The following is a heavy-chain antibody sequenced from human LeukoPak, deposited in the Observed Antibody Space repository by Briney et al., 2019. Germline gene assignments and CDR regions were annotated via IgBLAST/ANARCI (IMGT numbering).Heavy chain of an antibody. D-gene: IGHD3-16*02. V-gene: IGHV1-2*02. J-gene: IGHJ4*02. CDR3: ARAPTMITFGGVIVGLDY. Sequence: GASVKVSCKASGYTFTSYGISWVRQAPGQGVEGKGWINPNSGGTNYAQKFQGRVTMTRDTSISTAYMELSRLRSDDTAVYYCARAPTMITFGGVIVGLDYWGQGTLVTVSS. CDR1: GYTFTSYG. CDR2: INPNSGGT.